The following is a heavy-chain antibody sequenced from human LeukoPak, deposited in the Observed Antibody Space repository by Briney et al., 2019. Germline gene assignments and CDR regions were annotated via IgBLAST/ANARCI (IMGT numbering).Heavy chain of an antibody. CDR1: GYSISSGYY. CDR2: IYHSGST. CDR3: ARSQMYYYQSSIYFDY. V-gene: IGHV4-38-2*02. Sequence: PSETLSLTCTVSGYSISSGYYWGWIRQPPGKGLEWIGSIYHSGSTYYNPSLKSRVTISLDTSKNEFSLKVSSVTAADTAVYYCARSQMYYYQSSIYFDYWGQGALVTVSS. D-gene: IGHD3-22*01. J-gene: IGHJ4*02.